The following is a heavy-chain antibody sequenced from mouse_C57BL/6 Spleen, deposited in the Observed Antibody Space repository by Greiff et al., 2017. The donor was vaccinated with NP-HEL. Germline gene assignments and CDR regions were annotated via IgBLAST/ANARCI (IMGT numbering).Heavy chain of an antibody. Sequence: VQLQQSGAELVRPGASVTLSCKASGYTFTDYEMHWVKQTPVHGLEWIGAIDPETGGTAYNQKFKGKAILTADKSSSTAYMELRSLTSEDSAVYYCTRYTTAYAMDYWGQGTSVTVSS. V-gene: IGHV1-15*01. D-gene: IGHD1-2*01. CDR3: TRYTTAYAMDY. J-gene: IGHJ4*01. CDR2: IDPETGGT. CDR1: GYTFTDYE.